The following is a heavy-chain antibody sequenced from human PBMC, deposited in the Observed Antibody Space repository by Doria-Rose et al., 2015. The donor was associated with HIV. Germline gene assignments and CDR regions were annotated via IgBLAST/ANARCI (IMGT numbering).Heavy chain of an antibody. CDR3: ARIKSSRWYHKYYFDF. CDR2: IVADDES. D-gene: IGHD6-13*01. CDR1: GVSLSSPGMG. Sequence: QITLKESGPVLVKPTETLTLTCTVSGVSLSSPGMGVSWIRQPPGKALEWHASIVADDESSYKTSLKSRLTISRGTSKSQVVLTMTDMDPVDTATYYCARIKSSRWYHKYYFDFWGQGTLVIVSA. V-gene: IGHV2-26*01. J-gene: IGHJ4*02.